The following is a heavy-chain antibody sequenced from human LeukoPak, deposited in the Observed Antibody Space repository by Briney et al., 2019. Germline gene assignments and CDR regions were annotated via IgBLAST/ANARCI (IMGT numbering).Heavy chain of an antibody. CDR1: GFTFSSYA. D-gene: IGHD3-16*01. CDR2: INWNGKTT. V-gene: IGHV3-20*01. CDR3: VRVGGYYYYYYMDV. J-gene: IGHJ6*03. Sequence: PGRSLRLSCAASGFTFSSYAMHWVRQAPGRGLEWVSGINWNGKTTGYADSVKGRFTISRDNDKNSLYLQMNGLRADDTALYHCVRVGGYYYYYYMDVWGRGTTVTVSS.